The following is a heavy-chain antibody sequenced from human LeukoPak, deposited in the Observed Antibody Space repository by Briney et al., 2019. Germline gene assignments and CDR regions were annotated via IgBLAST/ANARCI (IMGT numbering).Heavy chain of an antibody. CDR3: VRFEHSSGWYYFDY. V-gene: IGHV3-74*01. J-gene: IGHJ4*02. D-gene: IGHD6-19*01. CDR2: ISSDGSST. CDR1: GFTFSSYW. Sequence: GGSLRLSCTASGFTFSSYWMNWVRQAPGKGLVWVSHISSDGSSTTYADSVKGRFTISRDNAKNTLYLQMNSLRAEDTAVYYCVRFEHSSGWYYFDYWGQGTLVSVAS.